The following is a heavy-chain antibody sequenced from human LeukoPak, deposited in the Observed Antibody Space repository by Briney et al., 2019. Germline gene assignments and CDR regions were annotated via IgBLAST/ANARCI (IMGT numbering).Heavy chain of an antibody. CDR1: GFTFSSYG. V-gene: IGHV3-30*02. D-gene: IGHD3-10*01. J-gene: IGHJ3*02. CDR3: AKDQTLLLWFGELSGAFDI. Sequence: PGGSLRHSCAASGFTFSSYGKHWVRQAPAKGLEWVAFIWYDGSNKFYADSVKGRFTISRDNSKNTLYLQMNSLRAEDTAVYYCAKDQTLLLWFGELSGAFDIWGQGTMVTVSS. CDR2: IWYDGSNK.